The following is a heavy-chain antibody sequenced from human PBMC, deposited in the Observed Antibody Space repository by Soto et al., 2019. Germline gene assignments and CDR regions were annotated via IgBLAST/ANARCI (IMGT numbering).Heavy chain of an antibody. J-gene: IGHJ3*02. CDR1: GYTLTELS. D-gene: IGHD3-22*01. CDR3: ATDRTYYYDSSGYRSDAFDI. CDR2: FDPEDGET. V-gene: IGHV1-24*01. Sequence: ASVKVSCKVSGYTLTELSMHWVRQAPGKGLEWMGGFDPEDGETIYAQKFQGRVTMTEDTSTDTAFMELSSLRSEDTAVYYCATDRTYYYDSSGYRSDAFDIWGQGTMVTVSS.